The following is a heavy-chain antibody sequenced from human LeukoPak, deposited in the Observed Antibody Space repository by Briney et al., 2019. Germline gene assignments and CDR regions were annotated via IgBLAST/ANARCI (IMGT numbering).Heavy chain of an antibody. Sequence: PGGSLRLSCAASGFNLSSYSMNWVRQAPGKGLEWVSSISSSSSYIYYADSVKGRFTISRDNAKNSLYLQMNSLRAEDTAVYYCARRIGSDYYDRGFDYWGQGTLVTVSS. J-gene: IGHJ4*02. V-gene: IGHV3-21*01. D-gene: IGHD3-22*01. CDR2: ISSSSSYI. CDR3: ARRIGSDYYDRGFDY. CDR1: GFNLSSYS.